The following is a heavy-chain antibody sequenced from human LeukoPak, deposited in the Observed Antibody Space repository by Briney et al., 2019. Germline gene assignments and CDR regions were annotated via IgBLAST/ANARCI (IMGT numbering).Heavy chain of an antibody. CDR1: GSTFSSYA. CDR2: ISGSGGST. CDR3: AKDHSYYYASSGYYDY. V-gene: IGHV3-23*01. Sequence: GGSLRLSCAASGSTFSSYAMSWVRQAPGKGLEWVSAISGSGGSTYYADSVKGRFTISRDNSKNTLYLQMNSLRAEDTAVYSCAKDHSYYYASSGYYDYWGQGTLVTVSS. D-gene: IGHD3-22*01. J-gene: IGHJ4*02.